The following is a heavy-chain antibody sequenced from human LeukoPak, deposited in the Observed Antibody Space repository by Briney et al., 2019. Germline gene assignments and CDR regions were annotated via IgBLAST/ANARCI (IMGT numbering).Heavy chain of an antibody. V-gene: IGHV3-21*01. Sequence: GGSLRLSCAASGFTFSSYSMNWVRQAPGKGLEWVSSISSSSSYIHYADSVKGRFTISRDNAKNSLYLQMNSLRAEDTAVYYCARDWYYYDSSGYYGVAEYFQHWGQGTLVTVSS. CDR1: GFTFSSYS. CDR3: ARDWYYYDSSGYYGVAEYFQH. CDR2: ISSSSSYI. J-gene: IGHJ1*01. D-gene: IGHD3-22*01.